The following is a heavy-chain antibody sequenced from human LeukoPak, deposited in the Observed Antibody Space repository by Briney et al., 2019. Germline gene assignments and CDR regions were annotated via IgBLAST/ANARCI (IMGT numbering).Heavy chain of an antibody. Sequence: SETLSLTCTVSGGSISSYYWSWIRQPPGKGLEWIGYIYYSGSTNYNPSLKSRVTISVDTSKNQFSLKLSSVTAADTAVYYCARINSDYGYFDYWGQGTLVTVSS. V-gene: IGHV4-59*01. CDR1: GGSISSYY. J-gene: IGHJ4*02. CDR2: IYYSGST. CDR3: ARINSDYGYFDY. D-gene: IGHD4-17*01.